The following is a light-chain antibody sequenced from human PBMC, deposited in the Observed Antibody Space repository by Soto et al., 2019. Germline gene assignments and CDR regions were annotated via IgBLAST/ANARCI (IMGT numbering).Light chain of an antibody. V-gene: IGKV1-39*01. CDR1: QSISNY. J-gene: IGKJ2*01. CDR2: AAS. CDR3: QQTYTSPYT. Sequence: DIQMTQSPSSLSASVGDRVTITCRARQSISNYLNWYQQKPGKAPQLLIYAASSLQSGVPSGFSGSGSGTDFTLTISSLQPEDFATYHCQQTYTSPYTFGQGTKLEI.